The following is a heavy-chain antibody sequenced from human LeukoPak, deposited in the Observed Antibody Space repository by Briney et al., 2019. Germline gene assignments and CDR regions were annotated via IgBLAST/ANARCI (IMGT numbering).Heavy chain of an antibody. Sequence: GGSLRLSCAASGFTFSGYDVHWVRQAPGKGLEWVAVIWYDGSNKYYADSVKGRFTISRDNSKNTLYLQMNTLRAEDTAVYYCARETYSNSRALDYWGQGTLVTVSS. D-gene: IGHD6-6*01. CDR3: ARETYSNSRALDY. CDR2: IWYDGSNK. CDR1: GFTFSGYD. J-gene: IGHJ4*02. V-gene: IGHV3-33*01.